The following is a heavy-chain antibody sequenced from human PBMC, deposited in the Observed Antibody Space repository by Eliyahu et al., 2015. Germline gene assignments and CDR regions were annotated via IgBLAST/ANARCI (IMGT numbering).Heavy chain of an antibody. CDR3: AREHGDYARVGDY. V-gene: IGHV3-21*02. CDR2: VSSSTSYI. CDR1: GFXFNTYS. J-gene: IGHJ4*02. Sequence: EVQLVESGGGLVKPGGSLRLXCAASGFXFNTYSMNWVRQAPGKGLEWVSSVSSSTSYIYYADSVKGRFTISRDNAKNFLYLQMSNLRAEDTAVYYCAREHGDYARVGDYWGQGTLVTVSS. D-gene: IGHD4-17*01.